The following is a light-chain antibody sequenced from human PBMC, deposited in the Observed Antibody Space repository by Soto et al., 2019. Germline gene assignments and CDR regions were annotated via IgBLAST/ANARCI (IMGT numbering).Light chain of an antibody. J-gene: IGLJ1*01. CDR2: EDN. CDR1: SGSIASNY. Sequence: NFMLTQPHSVSESPGKTVTISCTRSSGSIASNYVQWYQQRPGSAPTTVIYEDNQRPSGVPDRSSGSIDSSSNSASLTISGLKTEDEADYYCSSYTDSSNYVFGTGTKVTVL. V-gene: IGLV6-57*04. CDR3: SSYTDSSNYV.